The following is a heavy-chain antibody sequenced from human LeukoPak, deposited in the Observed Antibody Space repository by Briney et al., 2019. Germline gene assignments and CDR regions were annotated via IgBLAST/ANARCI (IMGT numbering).Heavy chain of an antibody. J-gene: IGHJ4*02. CDR3: ARDTYRAAAGTPDY. CDR2: ISGSGGST. CDR1: GFTFSSYA. Sequence: GGSLRLSCAASGFTFSSYAMSWVRQAPGKGLEWVSAISGSGGSTYYADSVKGRFTISRDNSKNTLYLQMNSLRAEDTAVYYCARDTYRAAAGTPDYWGQGTLVTVSS. V-gene: IGHV3-23*01. D-gene: IGHD6-13*01.